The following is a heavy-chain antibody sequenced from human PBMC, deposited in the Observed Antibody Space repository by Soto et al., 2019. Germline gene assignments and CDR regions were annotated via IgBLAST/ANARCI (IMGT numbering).Heavy chain of an antibody. D-gene: IGHD2-21*01. CDR3: ARSIRPTNLSYYYYYYGMDV. V-gene: IGHV1-69*13. J-gene: IGHJ6*02. Sequence: GASVKVSCKASGGTFSSYAISWVRQAPGQGLEWMGGIIPIFGTANYAQKFQGRVTITADESTSTAYMELSSLRSEDSAVYFFARSIRPTNLSYYYYYYGMDVWGQGPTVTVSS. CDR1: GGTFSSYA. CDR2: IIPIFGTA.